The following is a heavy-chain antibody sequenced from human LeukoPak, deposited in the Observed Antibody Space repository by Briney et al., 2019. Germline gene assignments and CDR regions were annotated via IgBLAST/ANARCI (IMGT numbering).Heavy chain of an antibody. V-gene: IGHV3-30*18. CDR2: ISYDGSNK. J-gene: IGHJ4*02. D-gene: IGHD7-27*01. CDR3: AKDTELGTFDY. CDR1: GFTFSSYG. Sequence: GGSLRLSCAASGFTFSSYGMHWVRQAPGKGLEWVAVISYDGSNKYYADSVKGRFTISRDNSKNTLYLQMNSLRAEDTAVYYCAKDTELGTFDYWGQGTLVTVSS.